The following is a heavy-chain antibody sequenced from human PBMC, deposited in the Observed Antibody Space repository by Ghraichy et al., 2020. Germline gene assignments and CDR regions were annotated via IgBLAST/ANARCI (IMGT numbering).Heavy chain of an antibody. D-gene: IGHD3-10*01. CDR2: INHSGST. CDR3: GARRMVRGVIVLVSSQKNAFDI. V-gene: IGHV4-34*01. J-gene: IGHJ3*02. CDR1: GGSFSGYY. Sequence: SETLSLTCAVYGGSFSGYYWSWIRQPPGKGLEWIGEINHSGSTNYNPSLKSRVTISVDTSKNQFSLKLSSVTAADTAVYYCGARRMVRGVIVLVSSQKNAFDIWGQGTMVTVSS.